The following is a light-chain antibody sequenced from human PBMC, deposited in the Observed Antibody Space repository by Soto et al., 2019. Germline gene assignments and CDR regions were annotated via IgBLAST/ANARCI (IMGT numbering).Light chain of an antibody. CDR2: GAS. J-gene: IGKJ1*01. V-gene: IGKV3D-15*01. CDR1: QSVSSSY. CDR3: QQYNNWPRT. Sequence: EIVLTQSPGTLSLSAGERATLSCRASQSVSSSYLAWYQQKPGQAPRLLIYGASNRATGIPDRFSGSGSGTEFTLTINSLQSEDFAVYYCQQYNNWPRTFGQGTKVDIK.